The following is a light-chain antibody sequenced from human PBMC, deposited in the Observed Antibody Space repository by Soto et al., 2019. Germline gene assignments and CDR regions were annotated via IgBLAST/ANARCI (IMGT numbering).Light chain of an antibody. CDR2: EGS. CDR3: CSYAGSSTFV. V-gene: IGLV2-23*03. Sequence: QSALTQPASVSGSPGQSITISCTGTSNDVGSYNLVSWYQQHPGKALKLMIYEGSKRPSGVSNRFSGSKSGNTASLTISGLQAEDEADYYCCSYAGSSTFVFGGGTKLTVL. CDR1: SNDVGSYNL. J-gene: IGLJ2*01.